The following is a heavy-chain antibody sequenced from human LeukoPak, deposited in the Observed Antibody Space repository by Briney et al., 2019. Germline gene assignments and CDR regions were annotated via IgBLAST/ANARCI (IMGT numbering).Heavy chain of an antibody. D-gene: IGHD3-10*01. V-gene: IGHV3-33*08. Sequence: PGGSLRLSCAASGFTFSSYSMNWVRQAPGKGLEWVALIGHDRSNKYYADSVKGRFTISRDNSKNTVDLQMNSLRGEDTVVYYCARGQYRLIWFGDEISDGFDIWGQGTMVTVSS. CDR3: ARGQYRLIWFGDEISDGFDI. CDR2: IGHDRSNK. J-gene: IGHJ3*02. CDR1: GFTFSSYS.